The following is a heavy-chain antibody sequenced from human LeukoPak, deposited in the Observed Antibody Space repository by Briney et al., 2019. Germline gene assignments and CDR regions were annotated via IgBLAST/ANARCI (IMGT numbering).Heavy chain of an antibody. Sequence: GGSLRLSCSASGFTFSTYWMHWVRQAPGKGLVWVSRISSDGINTNYADSVKGRFTISRDNAKNTLYLQMNSLRAEDTALYYCASGGIYYGAAFDFWGQGTLVTVSS. CDR1: GFTFSTYW. CDR2: ISSDGINT. V-gene: IGHV3-74*01. D-gene: IGHD1-26*01. CDR3: ASGGIYYGAAFDF. J-gene: IGHJ4*02.